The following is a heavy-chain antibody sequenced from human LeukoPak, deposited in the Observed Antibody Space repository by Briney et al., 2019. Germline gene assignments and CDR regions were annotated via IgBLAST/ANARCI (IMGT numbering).Heavy chain of an antibody. Sequence: ASVKVSCKVSGYTLTELSMHWVRQAPGKGLEWMGGFDPEDGETIYAQKFQGRVTMTEDTSADTAYMELSSLRSEDTAVYYCATVNLWGARAFDIWGQGTMVTVSS. D-gene: IGHD7-27*01. CDR3: ATVNLWGARAFDI. CDR1: GYTLTELS. J-gene: IGHJ3*02. V-gene: IGHV1-24*01. CDR2: FDPEDGET.